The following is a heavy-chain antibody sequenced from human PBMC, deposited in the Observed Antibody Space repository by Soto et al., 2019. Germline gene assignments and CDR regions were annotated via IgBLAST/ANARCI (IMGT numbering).Heavy chain of an antibody. Sequence: ASETLSLTCAVYGGSFSGYYWSWIRQPPGKGLEWIGEINHSGSTNYNPSLKSRVTISVDTSKNQFSLKLSSVTAADTAVYYCARKSITSYDILTGYSKTQPFDYWGQGTLVTVSS. D-gene: IGHD3-9*01. CDR3: ARKSITSYDILTGYSKTQPFDY. CDR1: GGSFSGYY. CDR2: INHSGST. J-gene: IGHJ4*02. V-gene: IGHV4-34*01.